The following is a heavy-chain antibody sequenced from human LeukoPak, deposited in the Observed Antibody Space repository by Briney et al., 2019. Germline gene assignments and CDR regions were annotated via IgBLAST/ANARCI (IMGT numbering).Heavy chain of an antibody. CDR3: AKDVPNFGDYEVGY. D-gene: IGHD4-17*01. CDR1: GFTFSSYF. CDR2: ISGNSHST. V-gene: IGHV3-23*01. J-gene: IGHJ4*02. Sequence: GGSLRLSCAASGFTFSSYFMSWVRQAPGKGLEWVSPISGNSHSTYYAGSVKGRFTISRDNSKDTLYLQMNSLRAEDTAVYYCAKDVPNFGDYEVGYWGQGALVTVSS.